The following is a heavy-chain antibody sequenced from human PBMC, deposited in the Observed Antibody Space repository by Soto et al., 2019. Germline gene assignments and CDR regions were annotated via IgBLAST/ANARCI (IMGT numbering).Heavy chain of an antibody. V-gene: IGHV3-66*01. CDR3: ARSGQRPRYCSGGSCSGFDY. D-gene: IGHD2-15*01. J-gene: IGHJ4*02. Sequence: GGSLRLSCAASGFTVSSNYMSWVRQAPGKGLEWVSVIYSGGSTYYADSVKGRFTISRDNSKNTLYLQMNSLRAEDTAVYYCARSGQRPRYCSGGSCSGFDYWGQGTLVTVSS. CDR2: IYSGGST. CDR1: GFTVSSNY.